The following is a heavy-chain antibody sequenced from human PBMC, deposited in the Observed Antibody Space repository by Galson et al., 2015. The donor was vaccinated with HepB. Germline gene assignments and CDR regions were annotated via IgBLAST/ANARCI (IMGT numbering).Heavy chain of an antibody. Sequence: SLRLSCAVSGLTFSTYAMSWVRRAPGKGLEWVSEISAGGGSIDYADSVKGRFTISRDNSKDTLYLQMNNLRVGDTAVYYCAKGGGGWHHHYMDVWGKGTTVTVSS. CDR3: AKGGGGWHHHYMDV. CDR1: GLTFSTYA. J-gene: IGHJ6*03. CDR2: ISAGGGSI. V-gene: IGHV3-23*01. D-gene: IGHD3-16*01.